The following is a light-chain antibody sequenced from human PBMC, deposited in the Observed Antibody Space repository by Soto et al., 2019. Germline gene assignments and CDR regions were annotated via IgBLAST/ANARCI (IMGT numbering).Light chain of an antibody. CDR3: QQYNSYWA. CDR2: KAS. CDR1: QSISSW. Sequence: DIQMTQSPSTLSASVGDRVTITCRASQSISSWLAWYQQKPGKAPKVLIYKASSLETGVPSRFSGSGSATEFTLNISSLQPDDFATYNCQQYNSYWAFGQGTKVEIK. J-gene: IGKJ1*01. V-gene: IGKV1-5*03.